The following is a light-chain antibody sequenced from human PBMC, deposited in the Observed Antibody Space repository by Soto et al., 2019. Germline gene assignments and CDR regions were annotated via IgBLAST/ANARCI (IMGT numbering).Light chain of an antibody. CDR1: QSISSW. CDR2: DAS. Sequence: DIQMTQSPSTLSASVGDRVTITCRASQSISSWLAWYQQKPGKAPKLLIYDASSLESGVPSRFSGSGSGTEFTLTISSLEPEDFATYYCQQSYSTLSFGGGTKVDIK. V-gene: IGKV1-5*01. CDR3: QQSYSTLS. J-gene: IGKJ4*01.